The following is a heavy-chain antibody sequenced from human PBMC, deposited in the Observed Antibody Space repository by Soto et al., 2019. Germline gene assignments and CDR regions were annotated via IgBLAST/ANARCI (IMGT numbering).Heavy chain of an antibody. J-gene: IGHJ6*02. V-gene: IGHV5-10-1*01. CDR3: ARHYYYYYGMDV. CDR2: IDPSDSYT. Sequence: GESLKISCKGSGYSFTSYWISWVRQMPGKGLEWMGRIDPSDSYTNYSPSFQGHVTISAEKSISTAYLQWSSLKASDTAMYYCARHYYYYYGMDVWGQGTTVTVSS. CDR1: GYSFTSYW.